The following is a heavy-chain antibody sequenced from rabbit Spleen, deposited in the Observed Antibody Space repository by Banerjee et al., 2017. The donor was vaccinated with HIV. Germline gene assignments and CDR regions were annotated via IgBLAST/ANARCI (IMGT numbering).Heavy chain of an antibody. CDR3: ARDTSSSFSSYGMDL. V-gene: IGHV1S45*01. CDR2: IYTGSGNT. J-gene: IGHJ6*01. D-gene: IGHD1-1*01. Sequence: QEQLEESGGDLVKPGASLTLTCTASGFSFSSSYWICWVRQAPGKGLEWVGCIYTGSGNTYYASWAKGRFTVSKTSSTTVTLQMTRLTAADTATYFCARDTSSSFSSYGMDLWGPGTLVTVS. CDR1: GFSFSSSYW.